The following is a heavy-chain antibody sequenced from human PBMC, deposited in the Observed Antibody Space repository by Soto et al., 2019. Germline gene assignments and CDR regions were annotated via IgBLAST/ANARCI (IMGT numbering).Heavy chain of an antibody. V-gene: IGHV3-23*01. CDR1: GFTFSSYA. CDR3: AKVATGSYNWFDP. J-gene: IGHJ5*02. Sequence: HPGGSLRLSCAASGFTFSSYAMSWVRQAPGKGLEWVSAISGSGGSTYYADSVKGRFTISRDNAKNTLYLQMDSLRAEDTAVYYCAKVATGSYNWFDPWGQGTLVTVSS. D-gene: IGHD1-1*01. CDR2: ISGSGGST.